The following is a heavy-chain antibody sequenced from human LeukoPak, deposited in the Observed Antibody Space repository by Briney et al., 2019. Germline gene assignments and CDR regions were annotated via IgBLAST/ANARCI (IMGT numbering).Heavy chain of an antibody. Sequence: SETLSLTCTVSGGSISSSSYYWGWIRQPPGKGLEWIGSIYYSGSTYYNPSLKSRVTISVDTSKNQFSLKLSSVTAADTAVYYCASVGYGSGNPHYFDYWGQGTLVTVSS. CDR2: IYYSGST. CDR3: ASVGYGSGNPHYFDY. V-gene: IGHV4-39*01. D-gene: IGHD3-10*01. J-gene: IGHJ4*02. CDR1: GGSISSSSYY.